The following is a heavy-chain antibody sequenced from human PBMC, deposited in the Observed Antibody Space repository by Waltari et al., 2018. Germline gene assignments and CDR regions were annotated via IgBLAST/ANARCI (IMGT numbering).Heavy chain of an antibody. CDR2: INPNSGGT. Sequence: QVQLVQSGAEVKKPGASVKVSCKASGYTFTGYYMHWVRQATGQGLEWMGRINPNSGGTNYAQKFQGRVTMTRDTSISTAYMELSRLRSDDTAVYYCARAGRYSGSYYDIDYWGQGTLVTVSS. CDR1: GYTFTGYY. CDR3: ARAGRYSGSYYDIDY. V-gene: IGHV1-2*06. D-gene: IGHD1-26*01. J-gene: IGHJ4*02.